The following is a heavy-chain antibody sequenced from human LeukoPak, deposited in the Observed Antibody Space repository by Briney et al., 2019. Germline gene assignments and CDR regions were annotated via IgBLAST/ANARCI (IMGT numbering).Heavy chain of an antibody. V-gene: IGHV1-18*01. Sequence: ASVKVSCKASGYTFTSYGISWVRQAPGQGLEWMGWISAYNGNTNYAQKLQGRVTMTTDTSTSTAYMELRSLRSDDTAVYYCARESDFWNGYTSYYYMDVWGKGTTVTVSS. CDR1: GYTFTSYG. CDR3: ARESDFWNGYTSYYYMDV. D-gene: IGHD3-3*01. CDR2: ISAYNGNT. J-gene: IGHJ6*03.